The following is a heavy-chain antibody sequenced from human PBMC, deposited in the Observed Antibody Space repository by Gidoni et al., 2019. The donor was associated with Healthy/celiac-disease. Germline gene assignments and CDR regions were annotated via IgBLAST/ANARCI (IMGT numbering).Heavy chain of an antibody. CDR2: IYYSGST. CDR1: GGSISSGGYY. Sequence: QVQLQESGPGLVKPSQTLSLTCTVSGGSISSGGYYWSWIRQHPGKGLEWIGYIYYSGSTYYNPSLKSRVTISVDTSKNQFSLKLSSVTAADTAVYYCARTGVVVPAAIPHWFDPWGQGTLVTVSS. CDR3: ARTGVVVPAAIPHWFDP. D-gene: IGHD2-2*01. V-gene: IGHV4-31*03. J-gene: IGHJ5*02.